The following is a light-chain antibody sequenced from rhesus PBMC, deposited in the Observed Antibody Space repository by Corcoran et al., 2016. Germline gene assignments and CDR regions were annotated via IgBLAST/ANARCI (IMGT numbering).Light chain of an antibody. J-gene: IGLJ1*01. CDR1: SSDVGGYNY. V-gene: IGLV2S7*01. Sequence: QAAPTQPPSVSGSPGQSVTISCTGTSSDVGGYNYVSWYQQHPGKAPKLMIYGVSKRPSGVSDRFSGSKSGNTASLTISGLQAEDAADYYCCSYTTSSTYIFGAGTRLTVL. CDR3: CSYTTSSTYI. CDR2: GVS.